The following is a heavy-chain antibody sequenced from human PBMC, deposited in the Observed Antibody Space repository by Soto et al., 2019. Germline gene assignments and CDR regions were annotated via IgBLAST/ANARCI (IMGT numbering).Heavy chain of an antibody. CDR2: ISSSSTIT. CDR1: GFTYSSYG. D-gene: IGHD2-21*02. Sequence: GGSLRLSCAASGFTYSSYGMNWVRQAPGKGLEWVSDISSSSTITYYTDSVKGRFTISRDNSKNSLYLQMIGLRAEDTAVYFCAKGSTTAIGRNWFGPWGQGTLVTVSS. J-gene: IGHJ5*02. CDR3: AKGSTTAIGRNWFGP. V-gene: IGHV3-23*01.